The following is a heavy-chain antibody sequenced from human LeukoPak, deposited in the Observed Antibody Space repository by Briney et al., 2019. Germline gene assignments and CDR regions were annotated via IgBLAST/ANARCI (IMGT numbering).Heavy chain of an antibody. Sequence: GGSLKLSCAASGFIFSNRWMSWVRQAPGKGLEWVANIKQVGSERYYVDSVKGRFTISRDNAKNSLYLEMNSLRVEDTALYYCATSSASSGNDWGQGTLVTVSS. CDR2: IKQVGSER. J-gene: IGHJ4*02. D-gene: IGHD3-22*01. CDR1: GFIFSNRW. V-gene: IGHV3-7*01. CDR3: ATSSASSGND.